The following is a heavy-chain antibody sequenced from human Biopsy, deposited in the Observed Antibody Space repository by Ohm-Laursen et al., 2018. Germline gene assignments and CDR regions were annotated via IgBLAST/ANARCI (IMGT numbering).Heavy chain of an antibody. CDR1: GFTYTTFA. CDR2: ISANGATS. Sequence: GSLRLSCTASGFTYTTFAMSWVRQATGKGPEWVSTISANGATSYYADSVKGRFTISRDNSKNTLYLQMNSVRADDTAIYYCAKGGSITIFGVVINNCFDPWGQGTRVTVSS. CDR3: AKGGSITIFGVVINNCFDP. V-gene: IGHV3-23*01. D-gene: IGHD3-3*01. J-gene: IGHJ5*02.